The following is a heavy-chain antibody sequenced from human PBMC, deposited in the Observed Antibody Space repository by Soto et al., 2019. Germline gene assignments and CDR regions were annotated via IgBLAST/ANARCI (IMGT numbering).Heavy chain of an antibody. Sequence: SETLSLTCTVTGGSIGSYYWSWIRQSPGRGLEWIGCVYYSDGTNYNPSLKSRATMSMDKSNSQFSLRLRSVTAADTAVYYCARTESSSWSFFYYGMDVWGQGTTVTVS. CDR3: ARTESSSWSFFYYGMDV. CDR2: VYYSDGT. D-gene: IGHD6-13*01. J-gene: IGHJ6*02. CDR1: GGSIGSYY. V-gene: IGHV4-59*01.